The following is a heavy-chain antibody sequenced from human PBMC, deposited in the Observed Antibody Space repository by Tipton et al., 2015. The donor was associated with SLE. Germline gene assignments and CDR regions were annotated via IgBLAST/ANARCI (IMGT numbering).Heavy chain of an antibody. V-gene: IGHV4-34*01. J-gene: IGHJ3*02. CDR2: IYYSGST. CDR3: ASIRITMIVVVTSDAFDI. D-gene: IGHD3-22*01. Sequence: TLSLTCAVYGGSFSGYYWSWIRQPPGKGLEWIGSIYYSGSTYYNPSLKSRVTISVDTSKNQFSLKLSSVTAADTAVYYCASIRITMIVVVTSDAFDIWGQGIMVTVSS. CDR1: GGSFSGYY.